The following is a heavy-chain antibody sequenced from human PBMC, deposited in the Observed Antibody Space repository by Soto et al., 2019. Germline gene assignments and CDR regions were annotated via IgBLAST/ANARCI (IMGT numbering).Heavy chain of an antibody. CDR3: TRLTDKVTTQ. D-gene: IGHD4-17*01. CDR2: IYWDDDK. V-gene: IGHV2-5*02. CDR1: GFSLSTSGVG. J-gene: IGHJ4*02. Sequence: QITLKESGPTLVKPTQTLTLTCTFSGFSLSTSGVGVGWIRQSPGKALEWLALIYWDDDKRYSPSLKSRLTITNDTSKNQVVLRMTNMDPVDTATDYCTRLTDKVTTQWGQGTLVTVSS.